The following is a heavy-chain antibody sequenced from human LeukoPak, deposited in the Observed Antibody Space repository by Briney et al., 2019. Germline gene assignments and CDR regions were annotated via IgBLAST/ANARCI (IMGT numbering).Heavy chain of an antibody. CDR1: GFTFSRYA. J-gene: IGHJ4*02. V-gene: IGHV3-23*01. Sequence: GGSLRLSCAASGFTFSRYAMSWVRQAPGKGLEWVSAISGSGGSTNYADSVKGRFTISRDNSKNTLYLQMNSLRAEDTAVYYCAKDRAHTDLDYWGQGTLVTVSS. CDR2: ISGSGGST. CDR3: AKDRAHTDLDY. D-gene: IGHD3-10*01.